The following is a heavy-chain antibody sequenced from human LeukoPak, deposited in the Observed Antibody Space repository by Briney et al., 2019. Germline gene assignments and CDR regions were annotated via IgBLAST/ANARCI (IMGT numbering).Heavy chain of an antibody. CDR1: GFTVSSNY. D-gene: IGHD6-19*01. CDR2: IYSGGST. CDR3: ARATGGVAGTHPNPPFDY. J-gene: IGHJ4*02. V-gene: IGHV3-66*01. Sequence: PGGSLRLSCAASGFTVSSNYMSWVRQAPGKGLEWVSAIYSGGSTYYADSVKGRFTISRDNSKNTLYLQMNSLRAEDTAVYYCARATGGVAGTHPNPPFDYWGQGTLVTVSS.